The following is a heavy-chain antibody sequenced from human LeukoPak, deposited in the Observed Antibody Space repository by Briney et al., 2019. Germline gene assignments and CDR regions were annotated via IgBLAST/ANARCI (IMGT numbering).Heavy chain of an antibody. Sequence: ASVKVSCKASGYTFTGYYMHWVRQAPGQGLEWMGWTNPNSGGTNYAQKFQGRVTMTRDTSISTAYMELSRLRSDDTAVYYCARDQRMHYDILTGMRYYMDVWGKGTTVTISS. CDR2: TNPNSGGT. D-gene: IGHD3-9*01. J-gene: IGHJ6*03. V-gene: IGHV1-2*02. CDR3: ARDQRMHYDILTGMRYYMDV. CDR1: GYTFTGYY.